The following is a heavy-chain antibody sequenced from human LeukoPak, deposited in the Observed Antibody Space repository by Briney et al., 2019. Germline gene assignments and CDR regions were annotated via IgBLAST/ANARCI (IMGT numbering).Heavy chain of an antibody. CDR1: GYTFANYY. V-gene: IGHV1-46*01. D-gene: IGHD3-22*01. CDR3: ARQLGYDSSGDWFDP. J-gene: IGHJ5*02. CDR2: INPSGGRT. Sequence: ASVKVSCKASGYTFANYYMHWVRQAPGQRLEWMGMINPSGGRTTYAQKFQGRVTMTRDTSTSTLYMELSSLRSEDTAVYYCARQLGYDSSGDWFDPWGQGTLVTVSS.